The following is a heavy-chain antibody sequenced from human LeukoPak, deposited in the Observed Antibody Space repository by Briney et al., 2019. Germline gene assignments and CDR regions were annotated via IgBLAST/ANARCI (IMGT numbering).Heavy chain of an antibody. J-gene: IGHJ4*02. CDR3: ARDTYYYDSSGYSTDHYFDY. Sequence: GGSLRLSCAASGFTFSDYYMSWIRQAPGKGLEWVSYISSGSTIYYADSVKGRFTISRDNAKNLLYLQMNSLRAEDTAVYYCARDTYYYDSSGYSTDHYFDYWGQGTLVTVSS. V-gene: IGHV3-11*01. CDR2: ISSGSTI. CDR1: GFTFSDYY. D-gene: IGHD3-22*01.